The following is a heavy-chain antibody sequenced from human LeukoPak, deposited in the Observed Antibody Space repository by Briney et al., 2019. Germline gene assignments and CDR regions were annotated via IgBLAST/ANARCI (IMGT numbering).Heavy chain of an antibody. V-gene: IGHV4-4*07. J-gene: IGHJ3*02. CDR3: AREIAAAGFDAFDI. CDR2: IYTSGST. CDR1: GGSISSYY. D-gene: IGHD6-13*01. Sequence: KPSETLSLTCTVSGGSISSYYGSWIRQPAGKGLEWIGRIYTSGSTNYNPSLKSRVTMSVDTSKNQFSLNLSSVTAADTAVYYCAREIAAAGFDAFDIWGQGTMVTVSS.